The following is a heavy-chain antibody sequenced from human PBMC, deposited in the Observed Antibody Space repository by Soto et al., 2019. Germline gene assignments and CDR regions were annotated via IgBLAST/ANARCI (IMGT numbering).Heavy chain of an antibody. Sequence: QVQLQESGPGLVKPSQTLSLTCTVSGGSISSGDHYWSWIRQPTGKGLEWIGYIYYSGSTYYNPSLKSRVTISVDTSKNQFSLKLSSVTAADTAVYYCASEGSRDYYGSGRIDYWGQGTLVTVSS. D-gene: IGHD3-10*01. CDR1: GGSISSGDHY. J-gene: IGHJ4*02. CDR2: IYYSGST. CDR3: ASEGSRDYYGSGRIDY. V-gene: IGHV4-30-4*01.